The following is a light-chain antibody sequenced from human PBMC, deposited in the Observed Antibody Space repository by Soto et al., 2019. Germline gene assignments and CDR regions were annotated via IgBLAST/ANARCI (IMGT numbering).Light chain of an antibody. CDR3: QSYDRSLSGSV. Sequence: QLVLTQPPSVSGAPGQRVTISCTGTSSNIGAGYDVHWYQQFPRTAPKLLIYGNSNRPSGVPDRFSGSKSGTSASLAITGLRAEDEAEYYCQSYDRSLSGSVFGGGTKLTVL. J-gene: IGLJ2*01. CDR2: GNS. V-gene: IGLV1-40*01. CDR1: SSNIGAGYD.